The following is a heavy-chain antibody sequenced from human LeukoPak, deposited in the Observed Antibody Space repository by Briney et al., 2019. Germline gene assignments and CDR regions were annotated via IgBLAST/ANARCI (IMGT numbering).Heavy chain of an antibody. CDR2: INHSGST. CDR3: AREPAVSGTGTDY. V-gene: IGHV4-34*01. J-gene: IGHJ4*02. D-gene: IGHD6-19*01. Sequence: PSETLSLTCAVYGGSFSGYYWSWIRQPPGKGLEWIGEINHSGSTNYNPSLKSRVTISVDTSKNQFSLKLSSVTAADTAVYYCAREPAVSGTGTDYWGQGTLVTVSS. CDR1: GGSFSGYY.